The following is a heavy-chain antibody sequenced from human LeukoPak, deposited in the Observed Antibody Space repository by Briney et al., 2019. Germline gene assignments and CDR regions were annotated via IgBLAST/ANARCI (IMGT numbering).Heavy chain of an antibody. J-gene: IGHJ4*02. CDR2: IWYDGSNK. D-gene: IGHD1-26*01. V-gene: IGHV3-33*01. CDR3: ASHGMGFSAVDY. Sequence: GGSLRLFCAASGFTFSSYGMHWVRQAPGKGLEWVAVIWYDGSNKYYADSVKGRFTISRDNSKNTLYLQMNSLRAEDTAVYYCASHGMGFSAVDYWGQGTLVTVSS. CDR1: GFTFSSYG.